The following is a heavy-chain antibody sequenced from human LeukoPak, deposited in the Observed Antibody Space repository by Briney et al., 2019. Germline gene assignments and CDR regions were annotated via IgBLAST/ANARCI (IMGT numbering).Heavy chain of an antibody. CDR2: IYFNGHI. CDR1: GGSISTYY. Sequence: SETLSLTCTVSGGSISTYYWGWIRQPPGKGLEWIGNIYFNGHIAYTRSLQSRVTISVDTSKNQFSLRLNSVTSADTALYYCARENGYRYDYWGQGTLVTVSS. V-gene: IGHV4-59*12. D-gene: IGHD5-18*01. CDR3: ARENGYRYDY. J-gene: IGHJ4*02.